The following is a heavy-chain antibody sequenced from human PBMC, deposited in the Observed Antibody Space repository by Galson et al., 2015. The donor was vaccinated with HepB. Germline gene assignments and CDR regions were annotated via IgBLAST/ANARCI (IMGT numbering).Heavy chain of an antibody. CDR3: ARGTFAIVRGIRQIWFDS. CDR1: GYGFASYD. V-gene: IGHV1-8*01. Sequence: SVKVSCKASGYGFASYDINWVRQATGQGLEWMGWMNPTSGNTAYAQKFQGRVTMTRNTSITTACMELTGLTSEDRAVYYCARGTFAIVRGIRQIWFDSWGQGSLVTVSS. D-gene: IGHD3-10*01. J-gene: IGHJ5*01. CDR2: MNPTSGNT.